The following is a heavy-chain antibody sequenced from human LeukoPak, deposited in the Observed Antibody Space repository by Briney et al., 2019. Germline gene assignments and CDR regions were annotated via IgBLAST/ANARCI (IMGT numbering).Heavy chain of an antibody. CDR3: AREGQYSSSWYAY. V-gene: IGHV1-69*13. D-gene: IGHD6-13*01. CDR2: IIPIFGTA. CDR1: GGTFSSYA. J-gene: IGHJ4*02. Sequence: ASVTVSCKASGGTFSSYAISWVRQAPGQGLEWMGGIIPIFGTANYAQKFQGRVTITADESTSTAYMELSSLRSEDTAVYYCAREGQYSSSWYAYWGQGTLVTVSS.